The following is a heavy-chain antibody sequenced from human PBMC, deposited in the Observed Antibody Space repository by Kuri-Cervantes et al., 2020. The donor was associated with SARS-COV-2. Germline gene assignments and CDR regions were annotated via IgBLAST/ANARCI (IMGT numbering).Heavy chain of an antibody. CDR3: ARPYYYDSSGYYLERAFDI. CDR1: GSTFSSYS. D-gene: IGHD3-22*01. V-gene: IGHV3-48*01. Sequence: GGSLRLSCAASGSTFSSYSMNWVRQAPGKGLEWVSYISSSSSTIYYADSVKGRFTISRDNAKNSLYLQMNSLRAEDTAVYYCARPYYYDSSGYYLERAFDIWGQGTMVTVSS. J-gene: IGHJ3*02. CDR2: ISSSSSTI.